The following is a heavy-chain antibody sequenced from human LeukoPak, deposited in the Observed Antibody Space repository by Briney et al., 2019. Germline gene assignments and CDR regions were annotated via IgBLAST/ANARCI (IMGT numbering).Heavy chain of an antibody. CDR2: IYYSGST. Sequence: SETPSLTCTVSGGSISSSSYYWGWIRQPPGKGLEWIGSIYYSGSTYYNPPLKSRVTISVDTSKKQFSLKLTSVTAADTAVYYCARHFRQVGRSSSYFDYWGQGTQVTVSS. J-gene: IGHJ4*02. V-gene: IGHV4-39*01. D-gene: IGHD1-26*01. CDR3: ARHFRQVGRSSSYFDY. CDR1: GGSISSSSYY.